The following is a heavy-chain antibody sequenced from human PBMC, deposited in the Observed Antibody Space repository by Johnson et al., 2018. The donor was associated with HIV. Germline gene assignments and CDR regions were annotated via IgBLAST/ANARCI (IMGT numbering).Heavy chain of an antibody. J-gene: IGHJ3*02. Sequence: QMQFVESGGGVVQPGRSLRLSCAASGFTFSSYAMHWVRQAPGKGLEWVAVISYDGSNKYYADSVKGRFTLSSDNSKNTLYLQMNSLRAEDTAGYYCARSKDCSGGSCPDGCYIWVQGTMVIVSS. CDR1: GFTFSSYA. CDR2: ISYDGSNK. V-gene: IGHV3-30-3*01. D-gene: IGHD2-15*01. CDR3: ARSKDCSGGSCPDGCYI.